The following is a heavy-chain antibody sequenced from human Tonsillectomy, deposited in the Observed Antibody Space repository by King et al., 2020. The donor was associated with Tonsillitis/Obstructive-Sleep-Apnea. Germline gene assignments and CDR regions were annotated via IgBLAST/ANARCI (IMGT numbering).Heavy chain of an antibody. D-gene: IGHD3-3*01. Sequence: VQLVESGGGLVQPGGSLRLSCVASGFTFRSYALHWVRQAPGKGLEYVAGSGRVGRSATYGGSVKGRFTISRDNSKSTLYLQMRSLRPEDADFFYCVKDQFTMCGGIPWFDPWGQGTVVTVSS. V-gene: IGHV3-64D*06. J-gene: IGHJ5*02. CDR2: SGRVGRSA. CDR3: VKDQFTMCGGIPWFDP. CDR1: GFTFRSYA.